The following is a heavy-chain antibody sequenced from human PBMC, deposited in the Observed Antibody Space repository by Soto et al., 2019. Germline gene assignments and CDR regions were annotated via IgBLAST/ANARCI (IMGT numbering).Heavy chain of an antibody. CDR1: GGSFSGYY. J-gene: IGHJ5*02. CDR2: INHSGST. CDR3: GRSSRYCSSTSCSNWFDP. V-gene: IGHV4-34*01. Sequence: QVQLQQWGAGLLKPSETLSLTCAVYGGSFSGYYWSWIRQPPGKGLEWIGEINHSGSTNYNPSLKSRVTISVDTSKNQFSLKLSSVTAADTAVYYCGRSSRYCSSTSCSNWFDPWGQGTLVTVSS. D-gene: IGHD2-2*01.